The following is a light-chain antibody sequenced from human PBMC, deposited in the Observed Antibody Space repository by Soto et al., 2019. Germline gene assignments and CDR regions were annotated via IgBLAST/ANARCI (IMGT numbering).Light chain of an antibody. CDR3: QQYDDYSPT. CDR1: QSISGC. J-gene: IGKJ1*01. Sequence: DIQMTRSPSTLSASVGDRVTITCRASQSISGCLAWYQKKPGKGPNLLIYRASTLVSGVPSRFSGSGSATEFTLTISSLQPEDFATYYCQQYDDYSPTFGQGTKV. V-gene: IGKV1-5*03. CDR2: RAS.